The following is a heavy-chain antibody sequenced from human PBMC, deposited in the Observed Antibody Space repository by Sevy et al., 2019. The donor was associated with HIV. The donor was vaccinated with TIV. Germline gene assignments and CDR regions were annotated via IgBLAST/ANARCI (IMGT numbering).Heavy chain of an antibody. J-gene: IGHJ6*02. CDR2: IWYDGSNK. CDR3: AGGGNIVVVPAAPYYYYYGMDV. V-gene: IGHV3-33*01. CDR1: GFTFSSYG. D-gene: IGHD2-2*01. Sequence: GGSLRLSCAASGFTFSSYGMHWVRQAPGKGLEWVAVIWYDGSNKYYADSVKGRFTISRDNSKNTLYLQMNSLRAEDMAVYYCAGGGNIVVVPAAPYYYYYGMDVWGQGTTVTVSS.